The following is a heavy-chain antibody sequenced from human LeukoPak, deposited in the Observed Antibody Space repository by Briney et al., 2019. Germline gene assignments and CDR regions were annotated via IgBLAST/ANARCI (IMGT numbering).Heavy chain of an antibody. CDR2: INHSGST. J-gene: IGHJ5*02. Sequence: SETLSLTCAVYGGSFSGNYWSWIRQPPGKGLEWIGEINHSGSTNYSPSLKSRVTISIDTSKNQFSLKLSSVPTADTAVYYCARLSALRGFGSNWRDTRTSEKLRRSNWFDPWGQGTLVTVSS. CDR3: ARLSALRGFGSNWRDTRTSEKLRRSNWFDP. D-gene: IGHD6-13*01. CDR1: GGSFSGNY. V-gene: IGHV4-34*01.